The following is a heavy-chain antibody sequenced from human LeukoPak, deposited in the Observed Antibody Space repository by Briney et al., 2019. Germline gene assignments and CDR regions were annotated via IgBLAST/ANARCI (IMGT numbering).Heavy chain of an antibody. CDR2: IYYSGST. V-gene: IGHV4-59*01. CDR1: GGSFSGYY. J-gene: IGHJ4*02. Sequence: SETLSLTCAVYGGSFSGYYWSWIRQPPGKGLEWIGYIYYSGSTNYNPSLKSRVTISVDTSKNQFSLKLSSVTAADTAVYYCARDAAKIFDYWGQGTLVTVSS. D-gene: IGHD6-25*01. CDR3: ARDAAKIFDY.